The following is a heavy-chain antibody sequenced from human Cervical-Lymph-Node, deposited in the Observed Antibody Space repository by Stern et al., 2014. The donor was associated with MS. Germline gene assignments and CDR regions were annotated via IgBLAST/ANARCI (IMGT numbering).Heavy chain of an antibody. J-gene: IGHJ4*02. CDR3: ARVRCPNGVCYPRLDY. Sequence: VQLVESGPEVKNPGSSVRVSCKASGGTLNTSAINWVRQAPGQGLEWMGGIFPIFGATNYAQKFQGRLTITADESQRTAYMELNSLMSEDTAMYYCARVRCPNGVCYPRLDYWGQGVLVTVSS. V-gene: IGHV1-69*01. D-gene: IGHD2-8*01. CDR2: IFPIFGAT. CDR1: GGTLNTSA.